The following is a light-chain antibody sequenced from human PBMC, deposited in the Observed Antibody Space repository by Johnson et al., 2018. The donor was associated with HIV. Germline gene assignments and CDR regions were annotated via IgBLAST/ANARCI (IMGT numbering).Light chain of an antibody. CDR3: GTWGSSLSSA. V-gene: IGLV1-51*02. J-gene: IGLJ1*01. Sequence: QSVLTQPPSVSAAPGQKVTISCSGSSSNIGNNYVSWYQQFPGTAPKLLIYENNKRPSGIPDRFSGSKSGTSATLGITGLQTGDEADYDCGTWGSSLSSAFVTGTKVTVL. CDR2: ENN. CDR1: SSNIGNNY.